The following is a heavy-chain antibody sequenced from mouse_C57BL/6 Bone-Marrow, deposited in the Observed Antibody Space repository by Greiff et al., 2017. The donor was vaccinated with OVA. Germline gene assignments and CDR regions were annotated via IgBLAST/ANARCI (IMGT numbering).Heavy chain of an antibody. J-gene: IGHJ3*01. V-gene: IGHV5-17*01. CDR1: GFTFSDYG. D-gene: IGHD2-4*01. CDR2: ISSGSSTI. CDR3: ARLPIYYDYDEGAWFAY. Sequence: EVMLVESGGGLVKPGGSLKLSCAASGFTFSDYGMHWVRQAPEKGLEWVAYISSGSSTIYYADTVKGRFTISRDNAKNTLFLQITSLRSEDTAMYYCARLPIYYDYDEGAWFAYWGQGTLVTVSA.